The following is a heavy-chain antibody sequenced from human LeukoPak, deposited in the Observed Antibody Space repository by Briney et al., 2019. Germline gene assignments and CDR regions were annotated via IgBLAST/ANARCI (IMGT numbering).Heavy chain of an antibody. V-gene: IGHV1-46*01. Sequence: GALVKVSCKASGYTFTSYYMHWVRQAPGQGLEWMGIINPSGGSTSYAQKFQGRVTMTRDTSTSTVYMELSSLRSEDTAVYYCARVDEGYGDYSPIWYWGQGTLVTVSS. CDR3: ARVDEGYGDYSPIWY. D-gene: IGHD4-23*01. J-gene: IGHJ4*02. CDR2: INPSGGST. CDR1: GYTFTSYY.